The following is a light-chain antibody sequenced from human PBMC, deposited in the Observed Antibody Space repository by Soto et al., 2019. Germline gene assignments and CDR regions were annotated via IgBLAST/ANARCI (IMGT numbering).Light chain of an antibody. CDR1: QSVSSSY. Sequence: EIVLTQSPGTLSLSPGERATLSCRASQSVSSSYLAWYQQKPGQAPRLLIYGASSRATGIPDRFSGSGSGTDFTLTISRLEPEDFAVYDCQQYGSSPMYTFGPGTKLEIK. CDR2: GAS. J-gene: IGKJ2*01. V-gene: IGKV3-20*01. CDR3: QQYGSSPMYT.